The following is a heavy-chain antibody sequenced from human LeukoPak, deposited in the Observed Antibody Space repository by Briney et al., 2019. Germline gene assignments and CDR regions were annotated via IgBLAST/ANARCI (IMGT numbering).Heavy chain of an antibody. J-gene: IGHJ4*02. CDR1: GFTFSSYA. V-gene: IGHV3-30*18. CDR3: AKTKGYSYGYYFDY. D-gene: IGHD5-18*01. CDR2: MSYDGFNK. Sequence: GRSLRLSCAASGFTFSSYAMHWVRQSLGKGLEWVAVMSYDGFNKYYADSVKGQFTISRDNSKNTLYLQMNSLRAEDTAVYYCAKTKGYSYGYYFDYWGQGTLVTVSS.